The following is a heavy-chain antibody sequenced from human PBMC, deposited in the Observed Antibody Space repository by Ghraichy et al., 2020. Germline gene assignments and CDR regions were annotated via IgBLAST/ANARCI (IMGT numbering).Heavy chain of an antibody. CDR2: IYYSGST. Sequence: SETLSLTCTVSGGSISSSSYYWGWIRQPPGKGLEWIGSIYYSGSTYYNPSLKSRVTISVDTSKNQFSLKLSPVTAADTAVYYCAGRSLEYGYSYGYFDYWGQGTLVTVSS. J-gene: IGHJ4*02. CDR1: GGSISSSSYY. CDR3: AGRSLEYGYSYGYFDY. D-gene: IGHD5-18*01. V-gene: IGHV4-39*01.